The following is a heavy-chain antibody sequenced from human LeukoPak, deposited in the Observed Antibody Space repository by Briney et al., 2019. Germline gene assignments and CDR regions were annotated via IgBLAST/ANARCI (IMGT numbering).Heavy chain of an antibody. CDR1: GISFISSA. J-gene: IGHJ3*02. CDR2: IVVGSGVT. D-gene: IGHD2-15*01. CDR3: AAEKRLYCSGGACYPDAFDI. Sequence: SVKVSCKASGISFISSAVQWVRQARGQRLEGIGWIVVGSGVTNYAQKFLERGTITRDMSTSTVFMELSSLRSEDTALYYCAAEKRLYCSGGACYPDAFDIWGQGTMVTVSS. V-gene: IGHV1-58*01.